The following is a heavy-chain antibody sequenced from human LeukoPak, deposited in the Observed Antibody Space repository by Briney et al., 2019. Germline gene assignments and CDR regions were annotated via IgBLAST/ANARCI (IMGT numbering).Heavy chain of an antibody. V-gene: IGHV3-74*01. CDR2: INSDGSST. CDR1: GFTFSSYW. CDR3: ARYPETYYYDSSGYYSFDY. J-gene: IGHJ4*02. D-gene: IGHD3-22*01. Sequence: PGGSLRLSCAASGFTFSSYWMHWVRQAPGKGLVWVSRINSDGSSTSYADSVKGRFTISRDNAKNSLYLQMNSLRAEDTAVYYCARYPETYYYDSSGYYSFDYWGQGTLVTVSS.